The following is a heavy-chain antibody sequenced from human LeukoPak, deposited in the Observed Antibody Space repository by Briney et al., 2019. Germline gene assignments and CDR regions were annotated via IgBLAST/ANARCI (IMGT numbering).Heavy chain of an antibody. CDR3: ARHPYQYCSSTSCYHGAFDI. J-gene: IGHJ3*02. CDR1: GGSISSYY. Sequence: KSSETLSLTCTVSGGSISSYYWSWIRQPPGKGLEWIGYIYYSGSTNYNPSLKSRVTISVDTSKNQFSLKLSSVTAADTAVYYCARHPYQYCSSTSCYHGAFDIWGQGTMVTVSS. V-gene: IGHV4-59*08. D-gene: IGHD2-2*01. CDR2: IYYSGST.